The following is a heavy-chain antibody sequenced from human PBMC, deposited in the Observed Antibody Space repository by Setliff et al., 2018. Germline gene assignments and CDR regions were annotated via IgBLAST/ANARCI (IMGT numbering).Heavy chain of an antibody. V-gene: IGHV4-39*01. CDR1: GGSISSSSYY. D-gene: IGHD3-10*01. CDR2: IYYSGST. Sequence: SETLSLTCTVSGGSISSSSYYWGWIRQPPGKGLEWIGSIYYSGSTYYNPSLKSRVPISVDTSKNQFALKLSSVTAADTAVYYCARHHRGVIISWFDPWGQGTLVTVSS. CDR3: ARHHRGVIISWFDP. J-gene: IGHJ5*02.